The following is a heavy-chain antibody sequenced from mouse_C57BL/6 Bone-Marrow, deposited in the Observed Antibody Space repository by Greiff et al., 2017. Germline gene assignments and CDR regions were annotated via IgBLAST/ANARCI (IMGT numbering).Heavy chain of an antibody. Sequence: QVQLKQPGAELVRPGSSVKLSCKASGYTFTSYWMHWVKQRPIQGLEWIGNIDPSDSETPYNQKFKDKATLTVDKSSSTAYMQLSSLTSEDSAVYYCERGNYWGQGTTLTVSS. CDR1: GYTFTSYW. CDR2: IDPSDSET. J-gene: IGHJ2*01. V-gene: IGHV1-52*01. CDR3: ERGNY.